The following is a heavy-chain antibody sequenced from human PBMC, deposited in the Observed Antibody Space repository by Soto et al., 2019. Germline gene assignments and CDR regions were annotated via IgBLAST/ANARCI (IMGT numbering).Heavy chain of an antibody. Sequence: GAPAEASSKAPGYAFTSYGSSWVRHSTKQGLEWMGWISAYNGNTNYAQKLQGRVTMTTDTSTSTAYMELRSLRSDDTAVYYCARVRSDYIWGSYRFPNNWLDPWGEGTLVTVSS. CDR2: ISAYNGNT. J-gene: IGHJ5*02. V-gene: IGHV1-18*01. CDR3: ARVRSDYIWGSYRFPNNWLDP. D-gene: IGHD3-16*02. CDR1: GYAFTSYG.